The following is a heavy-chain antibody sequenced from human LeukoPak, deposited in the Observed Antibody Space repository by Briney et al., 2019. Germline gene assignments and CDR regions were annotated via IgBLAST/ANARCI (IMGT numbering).Heavy chain of an antibody. CDR3: ARALPGIAAPDY. D-gene: IGHD6-13*01. Sequence: GGSLRLSCAASGFTFSSYAMSWVRQAPGKGLEWVSGISGSGGSTYYADSVKGRFTISRDNAKNSLYLQMNSLRVEDTAVYYCARALPGIAAPDYWGQGTLVTVSS. CDR2: ISGSGGST. CDR1: GFTFSSYA. J-gene: IGHJ4*02. V-gene: IGHV3-23*01.